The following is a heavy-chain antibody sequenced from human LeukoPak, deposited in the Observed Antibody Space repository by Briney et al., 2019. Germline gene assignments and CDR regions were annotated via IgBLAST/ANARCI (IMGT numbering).Heavy chain of an antibody. Sequence: PSDTLSLTCAVSGYSITSSSWWGWIRQPPGQGLEWIGYIYHSGTTYYNPSLQSRVTMSVDTSKNQFSLKLSSVTAVDTAVYFCARGSNIWYHYFDYWGQGTLVTVSS. D-gene: IGHD6-13*01. CDR1: GYSITSSSW. CDR3: ARGSNIWYHYFDY. J-gene: IGHJ4*02. V-gene: IGHV4-28*01. CDR2: IYHSGTT.